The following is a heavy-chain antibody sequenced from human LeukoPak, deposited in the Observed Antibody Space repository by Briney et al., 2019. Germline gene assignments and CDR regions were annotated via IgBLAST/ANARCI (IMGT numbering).Heavy chain of an antibody. J-gene: IGHJ4*02. V-gene: IGHV1-46*01. CDR1: GYTFTNYY. CDR3: AREGPYSDSSRSRFDY. Sequence: ASVKVSCRASGYTFTNYYIHWVRQAPGQGLEWTGIINPSGGSTSYAQKFQGRVTMTRDTSTSTVYMELSSLRSEDTAVYYCAREGPYSDSSRSRFDYWGQGTLVTVSS. CDR2: INPSGGST. D-gene: IGHD6-6*01.